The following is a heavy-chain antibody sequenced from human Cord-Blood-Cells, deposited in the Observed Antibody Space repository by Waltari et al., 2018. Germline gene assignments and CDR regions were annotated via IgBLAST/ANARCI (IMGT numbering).Heavy chain of an antibody. CDR3: ARAGYRDYSKIFDY. J-gene: IGHJ4*02. CDR1: SGSYTGYY. D-gene: IGHD4-4*01. CDR2: INHSGST. Sequence: QVQIQPRAAGLSQAPETLSPTCAVYSGSYTGYYWRRIPQPPGTGLEWIGEINHSGSTNYNPSLKSRVTISVDTSKNQFSLKLSSVTAADTAVYYCARAGYRDYSKIFDYWGQGTLVTVSS. V-gene: IGHV4-34*01.